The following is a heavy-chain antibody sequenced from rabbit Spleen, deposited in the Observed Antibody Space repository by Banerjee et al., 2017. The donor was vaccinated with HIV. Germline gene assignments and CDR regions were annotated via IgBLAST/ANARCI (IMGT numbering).Heavy chain of an antibody. CDR3: ARAYSDGYYDRLDL. D-gene: IGHD6-1*01. CDR2: INTGTSATT. J-gene: IGHJ3*01. V-gene: IGHV1S45*01. CDR1: GFSFSSGYY. Sequence: QEQLVESGGDLVKPGASLTLTCKASGFSFSSGYYMCWVRQAPGKGLEWIACINTGTSATTYYASWSKGRFTITRSASLNTVTLQLNSLAAAYTATFFCARAYSDGYYDRLDLWGPGTLVTVS.